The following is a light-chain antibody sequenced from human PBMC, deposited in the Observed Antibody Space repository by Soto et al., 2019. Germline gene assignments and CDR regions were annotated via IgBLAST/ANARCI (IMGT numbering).Light chain of an antibody. V-gene: IGKV1-39*01. CDR1: QDIGVF. Sequence: DIQMTQSPSSLSASVGDRVTITCRASQDIGVFLNWYQQKPGKAPQCLIYAASNLESRVPSRFSGSGSGTDFNFTISSLQPDDLATYYCQQTYNTPRTFGQGTKVDI. CDR3: QQTYNTPRT. J-gene: IGKJ2*01. CDR2: AAS.